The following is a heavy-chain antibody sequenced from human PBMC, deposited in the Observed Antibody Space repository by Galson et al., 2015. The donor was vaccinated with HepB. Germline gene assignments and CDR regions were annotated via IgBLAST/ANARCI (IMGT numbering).Heavy chain of an antibody. CDR3: ARGMLITGTTREYYFDY. CDR2: IKQDGSEK. J-gene: IGHJ4*02. CDR1: GFTFSSYW. Sequence: SLRLSCAASGFTFSSYWMSWVRQAPGKGLEWVANIKQDGSEKYYVDSVKGRFTISRDNAKNSLYLQMNSLRAEDTAVYYCARGMLITGTTREYYFDYWGQGTLVTVSS. V-gene: IGHV3-7*01. D-gene: IGHD1-20*01.